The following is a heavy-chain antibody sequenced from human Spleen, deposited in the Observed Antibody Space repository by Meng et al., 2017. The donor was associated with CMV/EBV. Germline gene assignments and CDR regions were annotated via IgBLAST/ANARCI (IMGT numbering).Heavy chain of an antibody. CDR3: ARVIGSGRYSGWFDT. V-gene: IGHV3-23*01. Sequence: GESLKISCAASGFTFSYAWMSWVRQTPGKGLEWVSAISGSGGSTYYADSVKGRFTISRDNSKNTLYLQMKSLRAEDTALYYCARVIGSGRYSGWFDTWGQGTPVTVSS. D-gene: IGHD3-10*01. J-gene: IGHJ5*02. CDR1: GFTFSYAW. CDR2: ISGSGGST.